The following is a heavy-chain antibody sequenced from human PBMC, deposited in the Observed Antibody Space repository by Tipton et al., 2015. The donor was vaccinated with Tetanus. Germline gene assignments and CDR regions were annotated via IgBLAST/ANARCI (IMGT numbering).Heavy chain of an antibody. D-gene: IGHD1-20*01. CDR2: VSYSGRT. Sequence: TLSLTCTVSGGSVRSGSYSWNWIRQPPGKGLEWLAYVSYSGRTNSNYFLKSRITVSQDTSRNLFSLKLPSVTAVDTAVYYCARTFFITGSRIRGGCPFDIWGQGTLVTVSS. J-gene: IGHJ3*02. CDR3: ARTFFITGSRIRGGCPFDI. CDR1: GGSVRSGSYS. V-gene: IGHV4-61*01.